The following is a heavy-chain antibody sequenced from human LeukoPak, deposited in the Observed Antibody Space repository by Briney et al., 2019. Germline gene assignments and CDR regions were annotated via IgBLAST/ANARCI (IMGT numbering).Heavy chain of an antibody. V-gene: IGHV1-8*03. CDR3: AREGVGATKRGAFDY. D-gene: IGHD1-26*01. CDR2: LNPNSGNT. J-gene: IGHJ4*02. Sequence: ASVKVSCKASGYTFTSYDINWVRQATGQGLEWMGWLNPNSGNTGYAQKFQGRVTITRDTSINTAYMELSSLRFEDTAVYYCAREGVGATKRGAFDYWGQGTLVTVSS. CDR1: GYTFTSYD.